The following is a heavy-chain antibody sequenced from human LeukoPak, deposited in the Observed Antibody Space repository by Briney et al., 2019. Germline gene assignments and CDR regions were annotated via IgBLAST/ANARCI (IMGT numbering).Heavy chain of an antibody. J-gene: IGHJ4*02. CDR3: AKGFYCSSSTCLDY. CDR1: GFTFTNYW. V-gene: IGHV3-7*03. Sequence: GGSLRLSCAASGFTFTNYWMSWVRQAPGKGLELVANIKQDRSEKYYVDSVKGRFTISRDNSKNTLYLQMNSLRAEDTAVYYCAKGFYCSSSTCLDYWGQGTLVTVSS. D-gene: IGHD2-2*01. CDR2: IKQDRSEK.